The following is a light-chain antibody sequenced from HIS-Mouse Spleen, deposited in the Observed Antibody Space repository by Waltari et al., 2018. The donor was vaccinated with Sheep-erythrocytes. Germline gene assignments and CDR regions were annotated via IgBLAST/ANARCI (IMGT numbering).Light chain of an antibody. CDR1: SSDVGGYNY. J-gene: IGLJ1*01. Sequence: QSALTQPRPVSGSPGQSVTISCPGTSSDVGGYNYVTWYQQHPGKAPKLMIYDVSKWPSGVPDRFSGSKSGNTASLTISGLQAEDEADYYCCSYAGSYNHVFATGTKVTVL. CDR2: DVS. V-gene: IGLV2-11*01. CDR3: CSYAGSYNHV.